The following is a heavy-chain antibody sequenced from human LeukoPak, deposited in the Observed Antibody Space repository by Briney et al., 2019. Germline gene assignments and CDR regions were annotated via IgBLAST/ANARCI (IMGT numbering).Heavy chain of an antibody. CDR3: ARDYDSSGYYYERNAFDI. CDR2: MNPNSGNT. V-gene: IGHV1-8*01. D-gene: IGHD3-22*01. Sequence: ASVKVSCKASGYTFTSYDINWVRQATGQGLEWMGWMNPNSGNTGYAQKFQGRVTMTRNTSISTAYMELSSLRSEDTAVYYCARDYDSSGYYYERNAFDIWGQGTMVTVSS. CDR1: GYTFTSYD. J-gene: IGHJ3*02.